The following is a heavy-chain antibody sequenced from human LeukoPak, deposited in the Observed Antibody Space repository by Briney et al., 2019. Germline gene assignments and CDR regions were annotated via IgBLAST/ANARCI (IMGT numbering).Heavy chain of an antibody. CDR2: ITRGSIYT. CDR1: GFTFSNYN. D-gene: IGHD1-26*01. J-gene: IGHJ6*03. CDR3: ARDPYNGSYGDDYYYYMDV. Sequence: PGGSLRLSCAAPGFTFSNYNMNWVRQTPGKGLEWVSSITRGSIYTFYADSVKGRFTISRDNAKNSLSLQMNSLRAEDTAVYYCARDPYNGSYGDDYYYYMDVWGKGTTVTISS. V-gene: IGHV3-21*01.